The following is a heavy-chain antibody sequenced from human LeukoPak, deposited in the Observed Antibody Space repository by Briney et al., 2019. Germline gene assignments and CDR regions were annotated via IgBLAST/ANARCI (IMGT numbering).Heavy chain of an antibody. CDR2: INHSGST. Sequence: PSGTLSLTCAVSGGSISSSNWWSWVRQPPGKGLEWIGEINHSGSTNYNPSLKSRVTISVDTSKNQFSLKLSSVAAADTAVYYCARCLRGGYSYGYYYYYGMDVWGKGTTVTVSS. CDR3: ARCLRGGYSYGYYYYYGMDV. CDR1: GGSISSSNW. J-gene: IGHJ6*04. V-gene: IGHV4-4*02. D-gene: IGHD5-18*01.